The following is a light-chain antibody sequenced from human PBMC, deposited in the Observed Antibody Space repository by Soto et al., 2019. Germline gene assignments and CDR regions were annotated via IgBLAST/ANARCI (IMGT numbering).Light chain of an antibody. V-gene: IGKV3-15*01. CDR2: GAS. CDR3: QQYYDWPPLT. Sequence: EIVMTQSPATLSVSPGERATLSCRASQSIMFSLAWYQQKPGQAPRLLISGASTRATGIPARFSGSGSGKEFTLTISSLQSEDFVVYYCQQYYDWPPLTFGGGTKVEIK. CDR1: QSIMFS. J-gene: IGKJ4*01.